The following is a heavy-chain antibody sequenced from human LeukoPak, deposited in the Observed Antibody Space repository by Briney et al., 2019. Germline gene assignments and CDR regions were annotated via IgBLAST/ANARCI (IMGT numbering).Heavy chain of an antibody. Sequence: SETLSLTCTVSGGSISSSSYYWGWIRQPPGKGLEWIGGIYYSGSTYYNPSLKSRVTISVDTSKNQFSLKLSSVTAADTAVYYCARDFPPNGDHPLGVDYWGQGTLVTVSS. D-gene: IGHD4-17*01. CDR3: ARDFPPNGDHPLGVDY. J-gene: IGHJ4*02. CDR1: GGSISSSSYY. V-gene: IGHV4-39*07. CDR2: IYYSGST.